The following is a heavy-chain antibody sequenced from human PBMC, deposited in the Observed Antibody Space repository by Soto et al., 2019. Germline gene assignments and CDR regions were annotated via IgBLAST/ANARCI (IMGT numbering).Heavy chain of an antibody. CDR1: GFTFSSYA. CDR2: ISYDGSNK. CDR3: ARAPSKSNYFKASLKNYYYYGMDV. V-gene: IGHV3-30-3*01. Sequence: GGSLRLSCAASGFTFSSYAMHWVRQAPGKGLEWVAGISYDGSNKYYADSVKGRFTISRDNSKNTLYLQMNSLRAEDTAVYYCARAPSKSNYFKASLKNYYYYGMDVWGQGTTVTVSS. D-gene: IGHD4-4*01. J-gene: IGHJ6*02.